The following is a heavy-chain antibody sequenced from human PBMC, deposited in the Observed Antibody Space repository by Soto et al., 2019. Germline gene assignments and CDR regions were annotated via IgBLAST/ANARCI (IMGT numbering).Heavy chain of an antibody. CDR3: AREMGASSESSCYPGPYDS. J-gene: IGHJ5*02. V-gene: IGHV3-48*02. Sequence: WGSLRLSCAASGFTFTSYSMNWVRQAPGQGLEWVSYITSKSTTIKYADSVKGRFTVSRDNAKNSLYLQLNSLRDEDTAVYYCAREMGASSESSCYPGPYDSWGQGTLVTVSS. CDR2: ITSKSTTI. D-gene: IGHD2-2*01. CDR1: GFTFTSYS.